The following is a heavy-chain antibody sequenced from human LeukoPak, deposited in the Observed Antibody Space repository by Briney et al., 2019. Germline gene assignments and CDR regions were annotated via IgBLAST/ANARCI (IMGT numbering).Heavy chain of an antibody. J-gene: IGHJ3*02. CDR1: GGSISSGGYY. D-gene: IGHD2-2*01. Sequence: SETLSLTCTVSGGSISSGGYYWSWIRQHPGKGLEWIGYIYYSGSTNYNPSLKSRVTISVDTSKNQFSLKLSSVTAADTAVYYCARGSAAMLWDAFDIWGQGTMVTVSS. CDR3: ARGSAAMLWDAFDI. V-gene: IGHV4-61*08. CDR2: IYYSGST.